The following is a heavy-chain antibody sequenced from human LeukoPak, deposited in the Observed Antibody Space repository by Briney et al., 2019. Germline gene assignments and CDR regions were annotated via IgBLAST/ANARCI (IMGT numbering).Heavy chain of an antibody. D-gene: IGHD2-2*01. V-gene: IGHV3-7*01. CDR2: IKQDGSEK. J-gene: IGHJ4*02. CDR1: GFTFSSYW. Sequence: GGSLRLSCAASGFTFSSYWMSWVRQAPGKGLERVANIKQDGSEKYYVDSVKGRFIISRDNANNSLYLQMNSLRVEDTAVYYCARAACSSTSCYWVYWGQGTLVIVSS. CDR3: ARAACSSTSCYWVY.